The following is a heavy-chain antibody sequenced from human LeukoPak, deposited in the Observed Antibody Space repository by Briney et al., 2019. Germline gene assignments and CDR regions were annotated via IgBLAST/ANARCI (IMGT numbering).Heavy chain of an antibody. CDR3: ARDGRHYGLGAYWYFDL. CDR1: GFTFSSYS. CDR2: ISSSSSYI. Sequence: GGSLRLSCAASGFTFSSYSMNWVRQAPGKGLEWVSSISSSSSYIYYADSVKGRFTISRDNAKNSLYLQMNSLRAEDTAVYYCARDGRHYGLGAYWYFDLWGRGTLVTVSS. D-gene: IGHD3-10*01. J-gene: IGHJ2*01. V-gene: IGHV3-21*01.